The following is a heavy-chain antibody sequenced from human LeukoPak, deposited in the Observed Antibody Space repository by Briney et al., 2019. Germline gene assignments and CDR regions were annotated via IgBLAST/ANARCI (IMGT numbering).Heavy chain of an antibody. V-gene: IGHV4-34*01. CDR2: INHSGST. Sequence: SETLSLTCAVYGGSFSGYYWSWIRQSPGKGLEWIGEINHSGSTKYNPSLKSRVTISVDTSRNQFSLKLSSVTAADTAVYYFARRLGRKFGERFYYYHYMDVWGKGTTVTISS. CDR1: GGSFSGYY. CDR3: ARRLGRKFGERFYYYHYMDV. J-gene: IGHJ6*03. D-gene: IGHD3-10*01.